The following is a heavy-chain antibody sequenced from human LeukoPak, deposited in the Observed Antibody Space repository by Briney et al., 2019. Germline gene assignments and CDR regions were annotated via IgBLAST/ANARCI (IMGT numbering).Heavy chain of an antibody. CDR3: ARDAVVGATNWFDP. V-gene: IGHV1-18*01. CDR1: GYTFTNYA. J-gene: IGHJ5*02. Sequence: GASVKVSCKASGYTFTNYAMNWVRQAPGQGREWMGWISAYNGNTNYAQKLQGRVTMTTDTSTSTAYMELRSLRSDDTAVYYCARDAVVGATNWFDPWSQGTLVTVSS. D-gene: IGHD1-26*01. CDR2: ISAYNGNT.